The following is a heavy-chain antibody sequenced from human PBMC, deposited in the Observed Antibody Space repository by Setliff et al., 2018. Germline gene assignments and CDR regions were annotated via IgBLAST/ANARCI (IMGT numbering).Heavy chain of an antibody. CDR1: GGSLRGNAIF. CDR3: ARHVGSRSRGYNYYYYYMDV. D-gene: IGHD3-10*01. CDR2: XXXXXXX. Sequence: SETLSLTCTVSGGSLRGNAIFWGWIRQPPGKGLEWIGXXXXXXXXXXXXXXXXXXXXXXDTXXXXLSLKLTSVTAADTAVYYCARHVGSRSRGYNYYYYYMDVWGKGTTVTVSS. V-gene: IGHV4-39*01. J-gene: IGHJ6*03.